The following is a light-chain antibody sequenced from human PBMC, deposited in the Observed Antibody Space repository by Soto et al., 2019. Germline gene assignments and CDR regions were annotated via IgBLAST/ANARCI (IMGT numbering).Light chain of an antibody. J-gene: IGLJ2*01. CDR1: NIGSKS. Sequence: SYELTQPLSMSVALGQTARITCGGSNIGSKSVHWYQQRPGQAPVLVIYRDYNRPSGVPERFSGSNSGNTAALTISRAQAGDEADYYWQVWDSGTAVVFGGGTKLTVL. CDR3: QVWDSGTAVV. V-gene: IGLV3-9*01. CDR2: RDY.